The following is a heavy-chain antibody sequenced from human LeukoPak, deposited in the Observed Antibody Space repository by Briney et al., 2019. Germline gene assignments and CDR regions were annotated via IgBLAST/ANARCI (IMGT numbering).Heavy chain of an antibody. V-gene: IGHV4-59*12. J-gene: IGHJ4*02. CDR3: ARGLSGYSSGWYVQ. Sequence: KPSETLSLTCTVSGISISSYYWSWIRQPPGKGLEWIGYIYYSGSTNYNPSLKSRVTISVDTSKNQFSLKLSSVTAADTAVYYCARGLSGYSSGWYVQWGQGTLVTVSS. CDR1: GISISSYY. D-gene: IGHD6-19*01. CDR2: IYYSGST.